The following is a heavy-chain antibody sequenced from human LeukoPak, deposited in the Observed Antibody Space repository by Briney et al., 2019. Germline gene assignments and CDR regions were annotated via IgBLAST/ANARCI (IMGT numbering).Heavy chain of an antibody. CDR1: GFTFSSYA. CDR3: ARDSYYDFWSGYPDY. J-gene: IGHJ4*02. D-gene: IGHD3-3*01. CDR2: ISYDRSNK. V-gene: IGHV3-30-3*01. Sequence: GGSLRLSCAASGFTFSSYAMHWVRQAPGKGLEWVAVISYDRSNKYYADSVKGRFTISRDNSKNTLYLQMNSLRAEDTAVCYCARDSYYDFWSGYPDYWGQGTLVTVSS.